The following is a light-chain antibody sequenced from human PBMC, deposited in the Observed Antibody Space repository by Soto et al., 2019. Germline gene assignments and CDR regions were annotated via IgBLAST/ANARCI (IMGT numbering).Light chain of an antibody. CDR3: QTYDTSLTGRYV. J-gene: IGLJ1*01. CDR2: VNN. CDR1: ISNIGRNS. V-gene: IGLV1-44*01. Sequence: QSVLTQPPSASGAPGQRVIISCSGSISNIGRNSVYWYQQFPGTAPKLLIYVNNQRPSGVPDRFSGSKSGTSASLAITGLQAEDEGDYYCQTYDTSLTGRYVFGTGTKVTVL.